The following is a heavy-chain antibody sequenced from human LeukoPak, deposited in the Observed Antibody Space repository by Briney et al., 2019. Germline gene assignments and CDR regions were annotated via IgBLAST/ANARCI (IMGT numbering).Heavy chain of an antibody. CDR2: IIPILGIA. CDR1: GGTFSSYA. CDR3: ATWNTGVYYYGMDV. V-gene: IGHV1-69*04. J-gene: IGHJ6*02. D-gene: IGHD1-1*01. Sequence: SVKVSCKASGGTFSSYAIRWVRQAPGHGPEWVGRIIPILGIANYAQKFQGRVTITADKSTSTAYMELSSLRSEDTAVYYCATWNTGVYYYGMDVWGQGTTVTVSS.